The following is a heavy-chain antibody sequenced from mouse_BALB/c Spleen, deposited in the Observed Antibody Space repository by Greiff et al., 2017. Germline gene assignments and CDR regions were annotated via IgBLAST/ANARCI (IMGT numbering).Heavy chain of an antibody. D-gene: IGHD2-4*01. CDR2: IDPANGNT. CDR3: ARDDYDVRNY. CDR1: GFNIKDTY. Sequence: EVQLVESGAELVKPGASVKLSCTASGFNIKDTYMHWVKQRPEQGLEWIGRIDPANGNTKYDPKFQGKATITADTSSNTAYLQLSSLTSEDTAVYYCARDDYDVRNYWGQGTTLTVSS. J-gene: IGHJ2*01. V-gene: IGHV14-3*02.